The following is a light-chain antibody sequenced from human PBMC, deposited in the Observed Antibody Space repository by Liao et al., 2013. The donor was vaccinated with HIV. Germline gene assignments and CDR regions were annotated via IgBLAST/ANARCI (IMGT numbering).Light chain of an antibody. CDR1: YIRGKS. J-gene: IGLJ2*01. CDR3: QVWDSGSDQVL. CDR2: YDR. Sequence: SFVLTQPPSLSVAPGQTATITCEGSYIRGKSLQWYQQKPGQAPVLVIYYDRVRPSGIPERFSGFNSDSYSGNTATLTISRVEVGDEAVYYCQVWDSGSDQVLFGGGTKLTVL. V-gene: IGLV3-21*04.